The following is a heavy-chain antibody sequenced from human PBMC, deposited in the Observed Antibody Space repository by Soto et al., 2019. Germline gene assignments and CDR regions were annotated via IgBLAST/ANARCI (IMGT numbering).Heavy chain of an antibody. CDR3: AQLRSNSRNDCFDY. V-gene: IGHV3-23*01. CDR1: GFTFSSYA. J-gene: IGHJ4*02. D-gene: IGHD4-4*01. CDR2: ISGSGGST. Sequence: EVQLLESGGGLVQPGGSLRLSCAASGFTFSSYAMSWVRQAPGKGLEWVSAISGSGGSTYYADSVKGRFTIARDNSKNTLYLQMNSLRAEDTTVYYCAQLRSNSRNDCFDYWGQGTLVTVSS.